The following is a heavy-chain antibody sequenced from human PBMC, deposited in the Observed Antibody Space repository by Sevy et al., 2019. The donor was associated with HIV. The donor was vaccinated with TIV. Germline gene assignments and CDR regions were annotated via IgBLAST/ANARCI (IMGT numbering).Heavy chain of an antibody. V-gene: IGHV3-11*01. D-gene: IGHD2-2*01. CDR1: GFIFSDFY. J-gene: IGHJ6*02. CDR3: ARDHVVVKPLANYGMDV. CDR2: ISSRGSTI. Sequence: GGSLRLSCAASGFIFSDFYMSWVRQAPGKGLEWISYISSRGSTIYYADSVKGRFTISRDNAKNSLYLQMNSLTAEDTAVYYCARDHVVVKPLANYGMDVWGQGTTVTVSS.